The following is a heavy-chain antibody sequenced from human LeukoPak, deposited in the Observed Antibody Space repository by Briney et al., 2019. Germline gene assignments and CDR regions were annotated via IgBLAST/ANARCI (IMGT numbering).Heavy chain of an antibody. J-gene: IGHJ3*01. CDR1: GFTFSNYC. CDR3: ARESPWGFHAFDV. Sequence: GGSLRLSCAASGFTFSNYCMSWVRQAPGKGLEWVSYIGSTSSSIRYADSVKGRFTISRDNAKSSLYLQMNSLRAEDTALYYCARESPWGFHAFDVWGQGTVVTVSS. CDR2: IGSTSSSI. V-gene: IGHV3-48*01. D-gene: IGHD7-27*01.